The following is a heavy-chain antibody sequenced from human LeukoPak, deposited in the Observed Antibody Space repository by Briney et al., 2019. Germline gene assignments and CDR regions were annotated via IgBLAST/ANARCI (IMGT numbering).Heavy chain of an antibody. J-gene: IGHJ3*02. V-gene: IGHV3-23*01. CDR1: GFTFSSYA. D-gene: IGHD2-2*01. CDR2: ISVGGRST. Sequence: GGSLRLSCAASGFTFSSYAMSWVRQAPGKGLEWVSAISVGGRSTYYADSVKGRFTISRDNSKNTLYLQMNSLRAEDTAVYYCAKDRLCSSTTCYDSFDIWGQGTMVTVSS. CDR3: AKDRLCSSTTCYDSFDI.